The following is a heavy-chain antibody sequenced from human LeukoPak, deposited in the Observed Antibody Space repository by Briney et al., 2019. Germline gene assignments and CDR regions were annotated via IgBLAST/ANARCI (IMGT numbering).Heavy chain of an antibody. CDR2: ISGSDDGT. V-gene: IGHV3-23*01. Sequence: GGSLRLSCAASGFTFSRCGMTWVRQAPGKGLEWVSSISGSDDGTYYADSVKGRFTISRDNSKNTVYLQMNSLSAEDTAIYYCAKRGPIYSATPGNYFDHWGQGTLVTVSS. CDR3: AKRGPIYSATPGNYFDH. CDR1: GFTFSRCG. J-gene: IGHJ4*02. D-gene: IGHD3-10*01.